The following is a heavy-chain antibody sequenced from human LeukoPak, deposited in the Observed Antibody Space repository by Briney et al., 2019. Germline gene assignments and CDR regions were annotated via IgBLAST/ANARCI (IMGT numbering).Heavy chain of an antibody. Sequence: GGSLRLSYAASGFTFSSYSMNWVRQAPGKGLEWVSSISSSSSYIYYADSVKGRFTISRDNAKNSLYLQMSSLRAEDTAVYYCARAPSPMVRGVIGDYWGQGTLVTVSS. J-gene: IGHJ4*02. D-gene: IGHD3-10*01. V-gene: IGHV3-21*04. CDR2: ISSSSSYI. CDR1: GFTFSSYS. CDR3: ARAPSPMVRGVIGDY.